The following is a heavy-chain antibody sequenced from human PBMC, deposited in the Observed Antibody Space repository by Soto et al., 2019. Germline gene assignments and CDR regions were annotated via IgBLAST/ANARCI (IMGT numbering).Heavy chain of an antibody. CDR3: AIAHSYLHYDMDL. D-gene: IGHD2-21*01. Sequence: SVKVSCKASGGTFNDYAFSWLRQAPGQGLEWMEGIIPIFGATNYAQLFQGRLTITADDSTKTLYMELGSLRSDDTAVYYGAIAHSYLHYDMDLWGQGTPVTVSS. CDR1: GGTFNDYA. V-gene: IGHV1-69*13. CDR2: IIPIFGAT. J-gene: IGHJ6*02.